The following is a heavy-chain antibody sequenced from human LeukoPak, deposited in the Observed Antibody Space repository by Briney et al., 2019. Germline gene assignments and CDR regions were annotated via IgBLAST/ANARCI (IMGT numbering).Heavy chain of an antibody. CDR2: IYSGGST. J-gene: IGHJ4*02. Sequence: GGSLRLSCAASGYTFSSYEMNWVRQAPGMGLEWVAVIYSGGSTYYADSVKGRFTISRDNSKNTLYLQMNSLRAEDTAVYYCARGRAYWGQGTLVTVSS. CDR1: GYTFSSYE. CDR3: ARGRAY. V-gene: IGHV3-53*01.